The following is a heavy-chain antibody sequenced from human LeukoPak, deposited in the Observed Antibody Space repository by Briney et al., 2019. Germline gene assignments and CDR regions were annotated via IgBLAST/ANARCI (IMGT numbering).Heavy chain of an antibody. CDR3: ARVVRDGYRDRVYFDY. J-gene: IGHJ4*02. D-gene: IGHD5-24*01. CDR1: GYTFTSYA. V-gene: IGHV7-4-1*02. Sequence: ASVKVSCKASGYTFTSYAMNWVRQAPGQGLEWMGWINTNTGNPTYAQGFTGRFVFSLGTSVSTAYLQISSLKAEDTAVYYCARVVRDGYRDRVYFDYWGQGTLVTVSS. CDR2: INTNTGNP.